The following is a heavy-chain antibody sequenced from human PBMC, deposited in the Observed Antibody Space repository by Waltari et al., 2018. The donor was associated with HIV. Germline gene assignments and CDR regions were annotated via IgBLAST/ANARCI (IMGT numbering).Heavy chain of an antibody. V-gene: IGHV3-15*01. CDR2: SKSKTDGGTT. CDR1: GFTFINAW. J-gene: IGHJ4*02. D-gene: IGHD3-16*01. Sequence: EVQLVESGGGLVKPGGSLRLACAASGFTFINAWMSWVRQAPGKGLEWVGRSKSKTDGGTTDYAAPVKGRFTISRDDSKNTLYLQMNSLKTEDTAVYYCTTGGEDWGQGTLVTVSS. CDR3: TTGGED.